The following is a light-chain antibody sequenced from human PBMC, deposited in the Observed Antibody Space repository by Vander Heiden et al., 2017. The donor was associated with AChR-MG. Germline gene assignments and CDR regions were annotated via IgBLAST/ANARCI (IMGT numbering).Light chain of an antibody. J-gene: IGLJ2*01. CDR1: SSDVSGYNY. Sequence: QSALTQPAAVSESPGPSITISCTATSSDVSGYNYVSWYQQHPGKAPKLMMYDVSNRHSGVSNRFSGSKSGDNASLTISGLQAEDEADDYCSSYTRSRTWVFGGGTKLTVL. CDR2: DVS. V-gene: IGLV2-14*03. CDR3: SSYTRSRTWV.